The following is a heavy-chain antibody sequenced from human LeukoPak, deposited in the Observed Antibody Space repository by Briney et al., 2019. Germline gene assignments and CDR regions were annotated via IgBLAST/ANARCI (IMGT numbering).Heavy chain of an antibody. Sequence: ASVKVSCKASGYTFTGYYMHWVRQAPGQGLEWMGRINPNSGGTKYAPKFQGRVTMTRDTSISTAYMELSRLRSDDTAVYYCARGFRDGSGRDLGYWGQGTLVTVSS. CDR2: INPNSGGT. J-gene: IGHJ4*02. CDR1: GYTFTGYY. D-gene: IGHD3-10*01. CDR3: ARGFRDGSGRDLGY. V-gene: IGHV1-2*06.